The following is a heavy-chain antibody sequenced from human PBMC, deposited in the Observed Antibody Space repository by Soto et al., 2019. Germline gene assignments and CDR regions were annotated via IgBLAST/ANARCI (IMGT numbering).Heavy chain of an antibody. J-gene: IGHJ3*02. V-gene: IGHV4-31*03. CDR1: GGSISSGGYY. CDR2: IYYSGST. CDR3: ARLNVGAYNKVRVAGDAFDI. D-gene: IGHD2-15*01. Sequence: TLXLTCTVPGGSISSGGYYWSWIRQHPGKGLEWIGYIYYSGSTYYNPSLKSRVTISVDTSKNQFSLKLSSVTAADTAVYYCARLNVGAYNKVRVAGDAFDIWGQVTMVTVS.